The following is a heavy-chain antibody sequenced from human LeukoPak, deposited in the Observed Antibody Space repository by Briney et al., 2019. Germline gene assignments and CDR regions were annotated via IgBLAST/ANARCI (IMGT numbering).Heavy chain of an antibody. J-gene: IGHJ4*02. CDR2: LRGDGDT. CDR3: ANASWVSNADAVL. CDR1: GFTFSSYA. V-gene: IGHV3-23*01. Sequence: PGGSLRLSCAASGFTFSSYAMSWVRQAPARGLEWVSSLRGDGDTFYADSVKGRFTLSRDDSRNTVYLQLNNLRVEDTAIYYCANASWVSNADAVLWGQGTLVTVSS. D-gene: IGHD3-16*01.